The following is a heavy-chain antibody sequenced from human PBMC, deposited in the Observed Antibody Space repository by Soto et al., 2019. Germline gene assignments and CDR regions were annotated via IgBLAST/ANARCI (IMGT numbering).Heavy chain of an antibody. CDR3: ARVPERAAEDIVVVPAAMLDYYYYYGMDV. J-gene: IGHJ6*02. Sequence: GGSLRLSCAASGFTFSSYSMNWVRQAPGKGLEWVSYISSSSSTIYYADSVKGRFTISRDNAKNSLYLQMNSLRDEDTAVYYCARVPERAAEDIVVVPAAMLDYYYYYGMDVWGQGTTVTVSS. V-gene: IGHV3-48*02. CDR1: GFTFSSYS. D-gene: IGHD2-2*01. CDR2: ISSSSSTI.